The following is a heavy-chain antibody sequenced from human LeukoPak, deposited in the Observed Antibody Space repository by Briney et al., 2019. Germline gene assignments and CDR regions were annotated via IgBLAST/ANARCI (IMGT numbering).Heavy chain of an antibody. J-gene: IGHJ4*02. V-gene: IGHV3-21*01. Sequence: PGGSLRLSCAASGFTFSSYSMNWVPQAPGKGLEWVSSISSSSGYIYYADSVKGRFTISRDNAKNSLYLQVNSLRAEDTAVYYCAREPPVGPIPNWGQGTLVTVSS. CDR1: GFTFSSYS. CDR2: ISSSSGYI. CDR3: AREPPVGPIPN. D-gene: IGHD1-26*01.